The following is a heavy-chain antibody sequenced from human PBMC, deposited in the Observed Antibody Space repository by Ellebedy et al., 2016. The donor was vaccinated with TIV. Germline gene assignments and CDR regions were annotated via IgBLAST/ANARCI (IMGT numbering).Heavy chain of an antibody. CDR2: INAGNGNT. D-gene: IGHD6-13*01. CDR1: GYTFTSYA. Sequence: AASVKVSCKASGYTFTSYAMHWVRQAPGQRLEWMGWINAGNGNTKYSQKFQGRVTITRDTSANTAYMELSSLRSEDTAVYYCAREMRSPDWTKSNWYGALDNWGQGTLVTVAP. J-gene: IGHJ4*02. V-gene: IGHV1-3*01. CDR3: AREMRSPDWTKSNWYGALDN.